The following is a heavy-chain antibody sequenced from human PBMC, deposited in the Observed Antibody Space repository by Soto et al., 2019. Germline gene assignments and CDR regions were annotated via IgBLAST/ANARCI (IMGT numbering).Heavy chain of an antibody. CDR2: INPSGGST. CDR1: GYTFTSYY. Sequence: GASVKVSCKASGYTFTSYYMHWVRQAPGQGLEWMGIINPSGGSTSYAQKFQGRVTMTRDTSTSTVYMELSSLRSEDTAVYYCARDFKTTVTLYYFDYWGQGTLVTVSS. V-gene: IGHV1-46*01. J-gene: IGHJ4*02. CDR3: ARDFKTTVTLYYFDY. D-gene: IGHD4-17*01.